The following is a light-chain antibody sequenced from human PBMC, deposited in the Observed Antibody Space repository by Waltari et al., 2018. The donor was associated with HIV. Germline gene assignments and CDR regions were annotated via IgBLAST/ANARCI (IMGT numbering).Light chain of an antibody. Sequence: EIVVTQVPAALSVSPGERASLSCIASQSVSTKLAWYHQVSGQAPRLLIADSSNRATGVPDRFSGSGSGTHFTLTISSLQSEDSGVYYCQQYSDWPRAFGLGTKVEV. CDR3: QQYSDWPRA. V-gene: IGKV3-15*01. J-gene: IGKJ1*01. CDR2: DSS. CDR1: QSVSTK.